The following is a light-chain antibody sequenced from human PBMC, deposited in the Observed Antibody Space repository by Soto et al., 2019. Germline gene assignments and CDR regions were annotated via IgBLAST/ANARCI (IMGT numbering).Light chain of an antibody. CDR3: SSYTTTSTVV. CDR2: DVS. CDR1: SSDVGRYNY. J-gene: IGLJ2*01. Sequence: QSALTQPASVSGSPGQSIAISCTGTSSDVGRYNYVSWYQQHPGKAPKLMVYDVSQRPSGVSNRFSGSKSGNTASLTISGIQDDDEADYYCSSYTTTSTVVFGGGTQLTVL. V-gene: IGLV2-14*03.